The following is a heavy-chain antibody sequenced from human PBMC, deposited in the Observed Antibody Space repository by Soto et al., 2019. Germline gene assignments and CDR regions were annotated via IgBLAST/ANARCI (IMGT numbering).Heavy chain of an antibody. J-gene: IGHJ6*02. CDR3: AREGAYYDILTGSLGMDV. D-gene: IGHD3-9*01. Sequence: PGESLKISCKGSGYSFTSYWIGWVRQIPGKGLEWMVIIYPGHSDTRYSPSFQLQVTTSAHKSISTAYLQWSSLKASDTAMYYCAREGAYYDILTGSLGMDVWGQGNTVTVCS. CDR2: IYPGHSDT. CDR1: GYSFTSYW. V-gene: IGHV5-51*01.